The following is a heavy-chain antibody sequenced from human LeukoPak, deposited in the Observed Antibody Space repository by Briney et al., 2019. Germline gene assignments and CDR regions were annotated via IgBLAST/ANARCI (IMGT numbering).Heavy chain of an antibody. D-gene: IGHD5-24*01. J-gene: IGHJ4*02. V-gene: IGHV1-69*05. CDR3: ARGRRDGYNLDY. Sequence: ASVKVSCKASGGTFSSYAISWVRQAPGQGLEWMGGIIPIFGTANYAQKFQGRVTITTDESTSTAYMELSSLRSEDTAVYYCARGRRDGYNLDYWGQGTLVTVSS. CDR1: GGTFSSYA. CDR2: IIPIFGTA.